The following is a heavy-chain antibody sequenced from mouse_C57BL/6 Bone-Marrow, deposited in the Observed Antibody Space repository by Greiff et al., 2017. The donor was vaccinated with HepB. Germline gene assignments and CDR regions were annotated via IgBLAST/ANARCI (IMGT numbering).Heavy chain of an antibody. CDR1: GYTFTDYY. D-gene: IGHD3-3*01. V-gene: IGHV1-84*01. CDR3: ARSGTDAMDY. J-gene: IGHJ4*01. Sequence: SGYTFTDYYIHWVKQRPGQGLEWIGWIYPGSGNTKYNEKFKGKATLTVDTSSSTAYMQLSSLTSEDSAVYFCARSGTDAMDYWGQGTSGTVSS. CDR2: IYPGSGNT.